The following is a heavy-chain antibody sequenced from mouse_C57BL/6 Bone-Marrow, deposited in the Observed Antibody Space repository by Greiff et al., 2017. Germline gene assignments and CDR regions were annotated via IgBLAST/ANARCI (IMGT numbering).Heavy chain of an antibody. J-gene: IGHJ4*01. D-gene: IGHD1-1*01. V-gene: IGHV5-6*01. CDR2: ISNGGNYT. CDR3: ATYYYGSSYVGDRNY. CDR1: GFTFSSYG. Sequence: EVKLVESGGDLVKPGGSLKLSCAASGFTFSSYGMSWVRQTPDKRLEWVATISNGGNYTSSPDGVTGRFTISSDNAKNTLYLQDGSLRTEDTAMYYCATYYYGSSYVGDRNYWGQGTSVTVSS.